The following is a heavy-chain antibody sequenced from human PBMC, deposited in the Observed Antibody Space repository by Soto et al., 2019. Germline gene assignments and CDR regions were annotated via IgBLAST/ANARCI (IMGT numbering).Heavy chain of an antibody. V-gene: IGHV1-46*01. Sequence: QVQLVQSGAEVKKPGASVKVSCRASGYTFTNYYMHLVRQAPGQGLEWMGIIHPIVGRTRYAKKFKGRVTLTRDTSTSTVYMELTSLRSDDTAVYYCVLGWLLLNDRPDKYYGLDVWCQGTTVIVSS. CDR3: VLGWLLLNDRPDKYYGLDV. J-gene: IGHJ6*02. D-gene: IGHD5-12*01. CDR2: IHPIVGRT. CDR1: GYTFTNYY.